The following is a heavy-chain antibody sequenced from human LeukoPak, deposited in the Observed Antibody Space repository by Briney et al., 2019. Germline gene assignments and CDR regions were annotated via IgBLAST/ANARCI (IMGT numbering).Heavy chain of an antibody. V-gene: IGHV3-23*01. D-gene: IGHD7-27*01. CDR1: GFTFSSYA. Sequence: GGSLRLSCAASGFTFSSYAMSWVRQAPGKGLEWVSAISGSGGSTYYADSVKGRFAISRDNSKNTLSPQMNSLRAEDTAVYYCAKGVPPNTLYYFDYWGQGTLVTVSS. J-gene: IGHJ4*02. CDR2: ISGSGGST. CDR3: AKGVPPNTLYYFDY.